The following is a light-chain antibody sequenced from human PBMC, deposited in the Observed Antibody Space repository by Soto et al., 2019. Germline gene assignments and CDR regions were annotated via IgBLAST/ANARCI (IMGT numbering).Light chain of an antibody. CDR1: QSVDIY. Sequence: EVVLTQSPATLSLSPGERATLSCRASQSVDIYLAWYQQKPGQPPRLLIYDASNRATGIPARFSGSGSGTDFTLTINGLEPEYFAVYYCQQRQKWPPLTFGGGTKVEI. J-gene: IGKJ4*01. CDR2: DAS. V-gene: IGKV3-11*01. CDR3: QQRQKWPPLT.